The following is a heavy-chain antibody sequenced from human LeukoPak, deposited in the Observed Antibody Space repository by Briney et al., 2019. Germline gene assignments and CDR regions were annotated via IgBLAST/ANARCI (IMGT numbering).Heavy chain of an antibody. CDR3: ARGWEYSSGWYYFDY. CDR1: GDSVSSNSAA. D-gene: IGHD6-19*01. CDR2: TYYMSKWNN. V-gene: IGHV6-1*01. J-gene: IGHJ4*02. Sequence: SPTLSLTFAISGDSVSSNSAAWNWIRQSPSRGLEWLGRTYYMSKWNNDYAAAVKSRITINPGTSKNQFSLEMNSVTPEDTAVYYCARGWEYSSGWYYFDYWGQGTLVTVSS.